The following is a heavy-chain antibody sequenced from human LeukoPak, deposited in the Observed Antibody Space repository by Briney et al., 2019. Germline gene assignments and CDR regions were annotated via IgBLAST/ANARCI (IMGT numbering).Heavy chain of an antibody. V-gene: IGHV3-21*01. Sequence: ETLSLTCTVSGFSISSGYYWAWIRQPPGKGLEWVSSISSSSSYIYYADSVKGRFTISRDNAKNSLYLQMNTLRVEDTAVYYCTRDLMDYDVSTGLHHYYMDVWGQGTTVTVSS. CDR3: TRDLMDYDVSTGLHHYYMDV. J-gene: IGHJ6*02. D-gene: IGHD3-9*01. CDR2: ISSSSSYI. CDR1: GFSISSGYY.